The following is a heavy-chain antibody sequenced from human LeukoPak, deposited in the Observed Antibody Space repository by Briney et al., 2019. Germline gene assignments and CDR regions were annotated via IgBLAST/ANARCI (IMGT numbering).Heavy chain of an antibody. Sequence: GGSLRLSCEGSGFSFSSYWMHWVRQAPGKGLAWVSCIRTDGGTKYYADSVKGRFTVSRDNARNTLYLQMDSLRVDDTAVYYCARDWAWGGFDHWGQGTLVTVSS. D-gene: IGHD3-16*01. CDR2: IRTDGGTK. CDR3: ARDWAWGGFDH. J-gene: IGHJ4*02. CDR1: GFSFSSYW. V-gene: IGHV3-74*01.